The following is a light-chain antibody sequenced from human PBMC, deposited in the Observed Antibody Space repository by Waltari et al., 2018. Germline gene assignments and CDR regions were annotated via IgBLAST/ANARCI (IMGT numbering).Light chain of an antibody. CDR3: QVWDSSSDHPGV. Sequence: SYVLTQPPSVSVAPGQTARITCGGNNIGRKSVHWYQQKPGQAPVLVVYDDSARPSGIPERFSGSNSGNTATLTISRVEAGDEADYYCQVWDSSSDHPGVFGTGTKVTVL. CDR1: NIGRKS. CDR2: DDS. V-gene: IGLV3-21*02. J-gene: IGLJ1*01.